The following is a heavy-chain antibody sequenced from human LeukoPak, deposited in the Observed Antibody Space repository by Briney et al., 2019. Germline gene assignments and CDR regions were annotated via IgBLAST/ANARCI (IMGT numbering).Heavy chain of an antibody. J-gene: IGHJ3*02. CDR3: ARDQAVVPPSDAFDI. CDR2: INPYSGGT. CDR1: GYTFTGYK. Sequence: GASVKVSCKASGYTFTGYKMHWVRQAPGRGLEWMGWINPYSGGTNYAQKFQGRVTMTRDTSISTAYMELSRLRIDDTAVCYCARDQAVVPPSDAFDIWGQGTMVTVSS. D-gene: IGHD4-23*01. V-gene: IGHV1-2*02.